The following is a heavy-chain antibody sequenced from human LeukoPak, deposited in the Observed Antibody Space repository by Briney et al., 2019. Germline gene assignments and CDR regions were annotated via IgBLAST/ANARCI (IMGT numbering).Heavy chain of an antibody. CDR2: VYYSGNT. Sequence: SETLSLTCSVSGDSVTSSSYHWGWVRQPPGEGLEWIGTVYYSGNTYYNPSLKTRLTLSIDASKNQVSLRLSTVTATDSAVYYCARLSGGNPGNFWGQGTLVTVSS. D-gene: IGHD3-10*01. CDR3: ARLSGGNPGNF. CDR1: GDSVTSSSYH. V-gene: IGHV4-39*01. J-gene: IGHJ4*02.